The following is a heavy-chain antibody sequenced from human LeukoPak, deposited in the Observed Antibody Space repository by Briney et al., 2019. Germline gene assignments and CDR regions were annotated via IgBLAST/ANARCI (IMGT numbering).Heavy chain of an antibody. J-gene: IGHJ5*02. CDR3: ARASSWYGWFDP. CDR2: INPNSGGT. D-gene: IGHD6-13*01. Sequence: ASVKVSCKASGYTFTGYYMHWVRQAPGQGLEWMGWINPNSGGTNCAQKFQGRVTMTRDTSISTAYMELSRLRSDDTAVYYCARASSWYGWFDPWGQGTLVTVSS. CDR1: GYTFTGYY. V-gene: IGHV1-2*02.